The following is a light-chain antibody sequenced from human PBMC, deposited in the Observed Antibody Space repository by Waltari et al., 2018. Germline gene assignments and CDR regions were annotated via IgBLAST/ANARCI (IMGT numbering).Light chain of an antibody. V-gene: IGKV1-9*01. CDR2: AAS. CDR1: QGISSY. J-gene: IGKJ1*01. Sequence: RVTITCRASQGISSYLAWYQQKPGKAPKLLIYAASTLQSGVPSRFSGSGSGTDFTLTISSLQPEDFATYYCQQLRAFGQGTKVEIK. CDR3: QQLRA.